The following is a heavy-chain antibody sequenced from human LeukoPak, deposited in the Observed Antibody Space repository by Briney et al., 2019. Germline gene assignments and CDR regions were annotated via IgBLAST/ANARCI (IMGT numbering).Heavy chain of an antibody. D-gene: IGHD1-26*01. CDR1: GFTFSSYS. Sequence: RGSLRLSCAASGFTFSSYSMNWVRQAPGKGLEWVSSVSSGSSYIYYADSVKGRFTISRDNAKNSLYLQMNSLRAEDTAVYYCARDKVVGATLIYFDYWGQGTLVTVSS. J-gene: IGHJ4*02. CDR3: ARDKVVGATLIYFDY. V-gene: IGHV3-21*01. CDR2: VSSGSSYI.